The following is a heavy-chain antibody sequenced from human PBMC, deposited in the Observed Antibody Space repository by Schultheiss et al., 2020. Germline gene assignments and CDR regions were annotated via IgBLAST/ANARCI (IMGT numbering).Heavy chain of an antibody. CDR2: ISYRGST. CDR3: ARDYGDYGMDV. CDR1: GGSISSYY. Sequence: SETLSLTCTVSGGSISSYYWSWIRQPPGKGLEWIGYISYRGSTNYNPSVKSRVTISVDTSKNQFSLKLSSVTAADTAVYYCARDYGDYGMDVWGQGTTVTVSS. J-gene: IGHJ6*02. V-gene: IGHV4-59*12. D-gene: IGHD4-17*01.